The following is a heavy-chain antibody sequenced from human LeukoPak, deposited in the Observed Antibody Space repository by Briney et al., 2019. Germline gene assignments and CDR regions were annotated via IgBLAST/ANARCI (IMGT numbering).Heavy chain of an antibody. CDR3: ARVPGYCSSTSCYNIGDASDI. Sequence: PSETLSLTCTVPGGSISSYYWSWIRQPAGKGLEWIGRIYTSGSTNYNPSLKSRVTMSVDTSKNQFSLKLSSVTAADTAVYYCARVPGYCSSTSCYNIGDASDIWGQGTMVTVSS. J-gene: IGHJ3*02. CDR1: GGSISSYY. CDR2: IYTSGST. V-gene: IGHV4-4*07. D-gene: IGHD2-2*02.